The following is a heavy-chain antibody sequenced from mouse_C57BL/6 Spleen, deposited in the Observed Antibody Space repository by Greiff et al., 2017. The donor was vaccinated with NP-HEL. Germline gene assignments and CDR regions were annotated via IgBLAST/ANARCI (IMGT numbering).Heavy chain of an antibody. D-gene: IGHD1-1*01. J-gene: IGHJ4*01. CDR1: GYTFTDYN. CDR2: INPNNGGT. V-gene: IGHV1-18*01. CDR3: ARISTTVVAPYYYAMDY. Sequence: VQLQQSGPELVKPGASVKIPCKASGYTFTDYNMDWVKQSHGKSLEWIGDINPNNGGTIYNQKFKGKATLTVDKSSSTAYMELRSLTSEDTAVYYCARISTTVVAPYYYAMDYWGQGTSVTVSS.